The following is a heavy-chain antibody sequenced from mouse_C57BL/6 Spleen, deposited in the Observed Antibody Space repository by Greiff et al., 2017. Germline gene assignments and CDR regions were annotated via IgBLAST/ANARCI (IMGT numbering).Heavy chain of an antibody. Sequence: EVKLQESGPGLVKPSQSLSLTCSVTGYSITSGYYWNWIRQFPGNKLEWMGYISYDGSNNYNPSLKNRISITRDTSKNQFFLKLNSVTTEDTATYYCASMDYSNYFDYWGQGTTLTVSS. D-gene: IGHD2-5*01. V-gene: IGHV3-6*01. CDR2: ISYDGSN. J-gene: IGHJ2*01. CDR1: GYSITSGYY. CDR3: ASMDYSNYFDY.